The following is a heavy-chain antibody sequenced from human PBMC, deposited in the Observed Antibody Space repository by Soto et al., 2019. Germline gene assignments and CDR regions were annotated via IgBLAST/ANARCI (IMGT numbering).Heavy chain of an antibody. Sequence: QVQLVQSGAEVKKPGASVKVSCKASGYTFTGYYMHWVRQAPGQGLEWMGWINPNSGGTNNAQKFQGWVTMTRDTSISAAYMELSRLRSDDTAVYYWARGPLWFGELSHYYYYMDVWGKGTTVTVSS. D-gene: IGHD3-10*01. CDR1: GYTFTGYY. V-gene: IGHV1-2*04. CDR3: ARGPLWFGELSHYYYYMDV. J-gene: IGHJ6*03. CDR2: INPNSGGT.